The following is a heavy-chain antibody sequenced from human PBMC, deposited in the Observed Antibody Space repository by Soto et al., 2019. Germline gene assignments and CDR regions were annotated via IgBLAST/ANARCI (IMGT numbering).Heavy chain of an antibody. J-gene: IGHJ3*02. CDR1: GFTFSSYS. CDR3: ARDGPSSGWLMINAFDI. Sequence: GESLKISCAASGFTFSSYSMNWVRQAPGKGLEWVSYISSSSSTIYYADSVKGRFTISRDNAKNSLYLQMNSLRDEDTAVYYCARDGPSSGWLMINAFDIWGQGTMVTVSS. V-gene: IGHV3-48*02. CDR2: ISSSSSTI. D-gene: IGHD6-19*01.